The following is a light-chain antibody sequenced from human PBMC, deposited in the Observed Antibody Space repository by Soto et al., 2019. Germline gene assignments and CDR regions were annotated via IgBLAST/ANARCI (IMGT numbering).Light chain of an antibody. V-gene: IGLV8-61*01. Sequence: QTVVSQEPSFSVSPGETVTLTCGLTSASVLTSYYPSWYQQTPGQAPRTLIYSTNIHSSGVPDRFSGSILGNKAALTITGAQADDESDYYCAFYVGSGTVVFGGGTQLTVL. CDR2: STN. CDR3: AFYVGSGTVV. CDR1: SASVLTSYY. J-gene: IGLJ2*01.